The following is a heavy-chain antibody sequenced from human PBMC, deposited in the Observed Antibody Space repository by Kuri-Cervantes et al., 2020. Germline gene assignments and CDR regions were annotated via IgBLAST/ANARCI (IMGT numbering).Heavy chain of an antibody. CDR1: GYTFTSYA. J-gene: IGHJ5*02. D-gene: IGHD6-19*01. V-gene: IGHV7-4-1*02. CDR2: IDTNTGIP. CDR3: ARDTYSSGWYWRFDP. Sequence: ASVKVSCKASGYTFTSYAMNWVRQAPGQGLEWMGWIDTNTGIPTYAQGFTGRFVFSLDTSVSTAYLQISSLKAEDTAVYYCARDTYSSGWYWRFDPWGQGTLVTVSS.